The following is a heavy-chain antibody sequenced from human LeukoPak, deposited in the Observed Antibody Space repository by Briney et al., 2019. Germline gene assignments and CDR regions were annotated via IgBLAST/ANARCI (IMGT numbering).Heavy chain of an antibody. J-gene: IGHJ3*02. D-gene: IGHD3-9*01. CDR1: GGSISSSSYY. V-gene: IGHV4-39*01. CDR2: IYYSGST. Sequence: SETLSLTCTVSGGSISSSSYYWGWIRQPPGKGLEWIGSIYYSGSTYYNPSLKSRVTISVDTSKNQFSLKLSSVTAADTAVYYRARHFDILTGLFAFDDAFDIWGQGTMVTVSS. CDR3: ARHFDILTGLFAFDDAFDI.